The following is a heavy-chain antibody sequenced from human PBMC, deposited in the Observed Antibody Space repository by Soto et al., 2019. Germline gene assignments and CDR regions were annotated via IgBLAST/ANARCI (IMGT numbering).Heavy chain of an antibody. V-gene: IGHV4-31*03. CDR3: ATSVAAGKSLFGH. J-gene: IGHJ4*02. CDR1: GGSISSGGYY. D-gene: IGHD6-13*01. Sequence: SETLSLTCNVSGGSISSGGYYWSWIRQHPGKGLEWIGYIYYSGSTYYNPSLKSRVTISVDTSKNQFSLRLSSVTAADTAVYYCATSVAAGKSLFGHWGQGTLVTVSS. CDR2: IYYSGST.